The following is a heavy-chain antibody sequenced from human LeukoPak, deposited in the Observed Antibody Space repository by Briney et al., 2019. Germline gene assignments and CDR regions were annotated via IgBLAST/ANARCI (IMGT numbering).Heavy chain of an antibody. CDR2: IRTTAEGAKYA. CDR3: AREVVLTGTSVFDY. J-gene: IGHJ4*02. Sequence: GGSLRLSCATSGFSFTDYPMNWVRQAPGKGLEWISNIRTTAEGAKYAYYADSVKGRVTISRDDGKNTVYLQMNSLRAEDTAVYYCAREVVLTGTSVFDYWGQGTQVTVSS. D-gene: IGHD2-21*02. V-gene: IGHV3-48*01. CDR1: GFSFTDYP.